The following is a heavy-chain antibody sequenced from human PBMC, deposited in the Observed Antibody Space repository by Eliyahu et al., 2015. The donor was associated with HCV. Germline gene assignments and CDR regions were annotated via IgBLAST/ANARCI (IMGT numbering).Heavy chain of an antibody. CDR1: DYTFISFG. CDR3: ANINVAYYYALDV. J-gene: IGHJ6*02. CDR2: ISAYNGNT. Sequence: QVQLVQSGAEVKKPGASVKVSCKAXDYTFISFGXTWVRXAPGQGLEWMGXISAYNGNTNYAQKFQGRVXMTTDTSTSTAYMELRSLRSVDTAVYYCANINVAYYYALDVWGQGTTVTVSS. V-gene: IGHV1-18*01. D-gene: IGHD2-15*01.